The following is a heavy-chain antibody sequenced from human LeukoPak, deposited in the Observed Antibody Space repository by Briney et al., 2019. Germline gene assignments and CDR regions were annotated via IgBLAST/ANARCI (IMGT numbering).Heavy chain of an antibody. V-gene: IGHV4-59*08. Sequence: SETLSLTCTVSGGSISSYYWSWIRQPPGKGLEWIGYIYYSGSTNYNPSLKSRVTISVETSKNQFSLKLSSVTAADTAVYYCARSPGYCSSTSCYGSYYGMDVWGQGTTVTVSS. CDR2: IYYSGST. CDR1: GGSISSYY. D-gene: IGHD2-2*03. CDR3: ARSPGYCSSTSCYGSYYGMDV. J-gene: IGHJ6*02.